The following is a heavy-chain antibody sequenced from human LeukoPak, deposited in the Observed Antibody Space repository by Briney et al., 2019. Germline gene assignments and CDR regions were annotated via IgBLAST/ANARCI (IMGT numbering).Heavy chain of an antibody. Sequence: GESLRLSCIASGFTFSNYWMSWVRQAPGKGLEWVANIKQDGSEKYYVDSVKGRFSISRDNAKSSLDLQMNNLRAEDTAVCYCATTQTFDYWGQGTLVTVSS. CDR2: IKQDGSEK. V-gene: IGHV3-7*03. CDR3: ATTQTFDY. J-gene: IGHJ4*02. D-gene: IGHD2-15*01. CDR1: GFTFSNYW.